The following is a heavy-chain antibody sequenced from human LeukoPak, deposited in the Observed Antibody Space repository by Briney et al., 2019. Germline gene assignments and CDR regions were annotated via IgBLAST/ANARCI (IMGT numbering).Heavy chain of an antibody. Sequence: GGSLRLSCAASGFTFSSYSMNWVRQAPGKGLEWVSYITSSSSTIFYADSAKGRFTISRDNAKNSLYLQMNSLRAEDTAVYYCAREVGCSSTSCSDYWGQGTLVTVS. J-gene: IGHJ4*02. CDR1: GFTFSSYS. D-gene: IGHD2-2*01. V-gene: IGHV3-48*01. CDR2: ITSSSSTI. CDR3: AREVGCSSTSCSDY.